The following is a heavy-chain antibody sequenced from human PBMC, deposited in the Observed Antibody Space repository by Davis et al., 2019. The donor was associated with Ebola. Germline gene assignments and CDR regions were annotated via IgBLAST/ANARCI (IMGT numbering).Heavy chain of an antibody. Sequence: PGGSLRLSCAASGFTFSSYGMHWVRQAPGKGLEWVAVIWYDGSNKYYADSVKGRFTISRDNSKNTLYLQMNSLRAEDTAVYYCARAGYYYDSSGYYSVPDYWGQGTLVTVSS. CDR1: GFTFSSYG. J-gene: IGHJ4*02. V-gene: IGHV3-33*01. CDR3: ARAGYYYDSSGYYSVPDY. CDR2: IWYDGSNK. D-gene: IGHD3-22*01.